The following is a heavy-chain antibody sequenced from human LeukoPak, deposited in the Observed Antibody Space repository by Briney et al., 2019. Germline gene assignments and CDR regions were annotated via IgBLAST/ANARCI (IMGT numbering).Heavy chain of an antibody. CDR3: ARDRRFLEWLYDY. CDR2: LNPNSGGT. J-gene: IGHJ4*02. CDR1: GDTFTGYY. V-gene: IGHV1-2*06. D-gene: IGHD3-3*01. Sequence: ASLKVSCKASGDTFTGYYMHWVRQAPGQGLEWMGRLNPNSGGTNYAQKFQGRVTMTRDTSISTAYMELSRLRSDDTAVYYCARDRRFLEWLYDYWGQGTLVTVSS.